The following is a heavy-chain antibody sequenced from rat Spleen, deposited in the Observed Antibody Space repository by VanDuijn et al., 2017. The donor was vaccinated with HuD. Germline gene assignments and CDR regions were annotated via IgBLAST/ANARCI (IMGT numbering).Heavy chain of an antibody. Sequence: EVQLVESDGGLVQPGGSLKLPCAASGFIFSDFYMTWVRQAPTKGLEWVATISYDGSTTYYRDSVKGRFTISRDDAKSTLYLQMDSLRSEDTATYYCARAGYLRDWYFDFWGPGTMVTVSS. J-gene: IGHJ1*01. CDR2: ISYDGSTT. CDR3: ARAGYLRDWYFDF. CDR1: GFIFSDFY. V-gene: IGHV5-29*01. D-gene: IGHD2-2*01.